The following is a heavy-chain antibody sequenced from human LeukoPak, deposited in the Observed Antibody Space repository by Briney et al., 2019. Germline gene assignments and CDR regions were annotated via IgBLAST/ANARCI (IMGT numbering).Heavy chain of an antibody. CDR2: MNPNSGNT. V-gene: IGHV1-8*01. CDR3: ARAGGSYYDFWSGYIDH. J-gene: IGHJ5*02. CDR1: GYTFTSYD. D-gene: IGHD3-3*01. Sequence: ASVKVSCKASGYTFTSYDINWVRQATGQGLEWMGWMNPNSGNTGYAQKFQGRVTMTRNTSISTAYMELSSLRSEDTAVYYCARAGGSYYDFWSGYIDHWGQGTLVTVSS.